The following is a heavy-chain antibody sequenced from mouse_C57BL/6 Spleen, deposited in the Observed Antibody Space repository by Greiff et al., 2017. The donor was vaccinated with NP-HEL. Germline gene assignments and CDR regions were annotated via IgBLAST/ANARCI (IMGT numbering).Heavy chain of an antibody. CDR3: TREGPGGTVAY. Sequence: EVKLVESGEGLVKPGGSLKLSCAASGFTFSSYAMSWVRQTPEKRLEWVAYISSGGDYIYYADTVKGRFTISRDNARNTLYLQMSSLKSEDTAMYYCTREGPGGTVAYWGQGTLVTVSA. J-gene: IGHJ3*01. D-gene: IGHD2-14*01. CDR1: GFTFSSYA. V-gene: IGHV5-9-1*02. CDR2: ISSGGDYI.